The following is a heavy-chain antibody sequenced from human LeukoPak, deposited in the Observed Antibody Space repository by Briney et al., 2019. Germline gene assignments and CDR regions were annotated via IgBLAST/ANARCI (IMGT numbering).Heavy chain of an antibody. CDR2: IKQDGSEK. J-gene: IGHJ4*02. CDR1: GFTLTDYW. Sequence: GGSLRLSCAASGFTLTDYWMSWVRQAPGKGLEWVANIKQDGSEKYYVDSVKGRFTISRDNAKNSQYLQMNSLRAEDTAVYYCARARIVGAYAPFDYWGQGTLVTVSS. V-gene: IGHV3-7*01. D-gene: IGHD1-26*01. CDR3: ARARIVGAYAPFDY.